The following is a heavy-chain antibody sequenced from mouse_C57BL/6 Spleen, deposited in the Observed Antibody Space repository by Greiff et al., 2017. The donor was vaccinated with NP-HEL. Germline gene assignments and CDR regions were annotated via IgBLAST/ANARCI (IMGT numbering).Heavy chain of an antibody. CDR3: ARDEGYGSPRYWYFDV. CDR2: ISDGGSYT. CDR1: GFTFSSYA. V-gene: IGHV5-4*01. Sequence: EVQLVESGGGLVKPGGSLKLSCAASGFTFSSYAMSWVRQTPEKRLEWVATISDGGSYTYYPDNVKGRFTISRDNAKNNLYLQMSHLKSEDTAMYYCARDEGYGSPRYWYFDVWGTGTTVTVSS. J-gene: IGHJ1*03. D-gene: IGHD1-1*01.